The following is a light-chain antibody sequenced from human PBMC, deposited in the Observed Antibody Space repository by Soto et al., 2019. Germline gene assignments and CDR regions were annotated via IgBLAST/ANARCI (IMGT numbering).Light chain of an antibody. J-gene: IGLJ2*01. V-gene: IGLV2-14*01. CDR3: SSYTSSTVV. Sequence: QSALTQPASVSGSPGQSITISCTGTSSDVGGYNYVSWYQQHPGKAPKLMIYDVSNRPSGVSNRFSGSKSGNTASLTISGIQAEDEADYYCSSYTSSTVVFGGWNKMTVL. CDR1: SSDVGGYNY. CDR2: DVS.